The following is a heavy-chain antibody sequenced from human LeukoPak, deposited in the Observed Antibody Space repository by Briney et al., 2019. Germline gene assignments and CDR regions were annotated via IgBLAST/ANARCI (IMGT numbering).Heavy chain of an antibody. V-gene: IGHV3-21*01. CDR1: GFTFSSYS. CDR3: ARVTAIPMPAFGI. J-gene: IGHJ3*02. D-gene: IGHD2-21*02. CDR2: ISSSSSYI. Sequence: GGSLRLSCAASGFTFSSYSMNWVRQAPGKGLEWVSSISSSSSYIYYADSVKGRFTISRDNAKNSLYLQMNSLRAEDTAVYYCARVTAIPMPAFGIWGQGTMVTVSS.